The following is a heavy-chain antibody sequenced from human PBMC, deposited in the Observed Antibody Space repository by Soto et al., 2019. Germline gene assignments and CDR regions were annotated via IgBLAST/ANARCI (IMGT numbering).Heavy chain of an antibody. V-gene: IGHV3-15*01. CDR1: GFTFSNAW. D-gene: IGHD4-17*01. CDR2: IKSKTDGGTT. CDR3: TTSISGELSFYY. J-gene: IGHJ4*02. Sequence: EVQLVESGGGLVKPGGSLRLSCAASGFTFSNAWMSWVRQAPGKGLEWVCRIKSKTDGGTTDYAAPVKGRFTISRDDSKNTLYLQMNSLKTEYTAVYYCTTSISGELSFYYCGQGTLVTVSS.